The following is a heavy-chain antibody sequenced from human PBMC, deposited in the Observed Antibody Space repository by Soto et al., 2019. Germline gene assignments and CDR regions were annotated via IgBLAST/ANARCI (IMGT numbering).Heavy chain of an antibody. D-gene: IGHD3-10*01. V-gene: IGHV1-2*02. J-gene: IGHJ3*01. Sequence: QVQLVQSGAEVKKLGASVKVSCQASGYTFAAYYIHWLRQAPGQGLEWMGWINPNVGDSKFAPKFQGAVSTTADKSVATVYLELSRLRSDDTAVYYWARDLSGWIRSSFDVWDQVTMVTVSA. CDR3: ARDLSGWIRSSFDV. CDR2: INPNVGDS. CDR1: GYTFAAYY.